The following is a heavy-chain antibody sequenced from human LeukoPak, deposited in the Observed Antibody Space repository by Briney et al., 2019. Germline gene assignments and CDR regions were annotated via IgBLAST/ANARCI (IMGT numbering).Heavy chain of an antibody. CDR2: IYSDGGT. Sequence: PGGSLRLSCAASGFTVSNNYMSWVRQAPGKGLEWVSVIYSDGGTFYSDSVKGRFTISRDNSKNTLYLQMNSLRAEDTAVYYCALVGDYYGMDVWGQGTTVTVSS. J-gene: IGHJ6*02. V-gene: IGHV3-66*02. CDR1: GFTVSNNY. CDR3: ALVGDYYGMDV. D-gene: IGHD3-10*01.